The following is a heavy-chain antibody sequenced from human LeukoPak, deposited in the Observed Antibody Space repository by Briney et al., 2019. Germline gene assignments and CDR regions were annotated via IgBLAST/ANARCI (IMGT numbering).Heavy chain of an antibody. CDR1: GGSISRYY. J-gene: IGHJ4*02. Sequence: PSETLSLTCAVSGGSISRYYWSWLRQPPGKGLEWIGYIYYSGSTKYNPSLQSRVTISVDTSKNHFSLKLSSVTAADTAVYYCARHYSPIDYWGQGILVTVSS. D-gene: IGHD2-15*01. V-gene: IGHV4-59*08. CDR3: ARHYSPIDY. CDR2: IYYSGST.